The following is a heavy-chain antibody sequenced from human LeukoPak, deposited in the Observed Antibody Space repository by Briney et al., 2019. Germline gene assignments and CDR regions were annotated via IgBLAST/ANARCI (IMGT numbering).Heavy chain of an antibody. CDR3: AREGSSWYSVHWFDS. CDR1: GFTFSSYS. V-gene: IGHV3-21*01. J-gene: IGHJ5*01. Sequence: PGGSLRLSCAASGFTFSSYSMNWVRQAPGKGLEWVSSISSSSSYIYYADSVKGRFTISRDNAKNSLYLQMNSLRAEDTAVYYCAREGSSWYSVHWFDSWGQGTLVTVPS. D-gene: IGHD6-13*01. CDR2: ISSSSSYI.